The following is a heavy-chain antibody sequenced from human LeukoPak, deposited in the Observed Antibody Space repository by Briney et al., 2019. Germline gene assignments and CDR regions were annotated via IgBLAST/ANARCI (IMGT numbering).Heavy chain of an antibody. CDR3: AKAIHYLDRWDAFDV. Sequence: PSETLSLTCTVSGGSISSSSYYWGWVRQAPGQGLEWVSSITGREGNTYAADSVKGRFTISRDSSEDTLDLQMDSLRAEDTAIYYCAKAIHYLDRWDAFDVWGRGTMVIVSS. D-gene: IGHD2-2*03. CDR2: ITGREGNT. CDR1: GGSISSSSYY. V-gene: IGHV3-23*01. J-gene: IGHJ3*01.